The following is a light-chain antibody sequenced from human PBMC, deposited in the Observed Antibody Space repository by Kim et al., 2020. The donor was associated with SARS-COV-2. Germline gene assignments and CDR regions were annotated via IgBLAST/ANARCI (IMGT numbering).Light chain of an antibody. V-gene: IGKV1-33*01. CDR2: GAS. CDR3: QHYNDLPWA. J-gene: IGKJ1*01. CDR1: RDIINH. Sequence: AFLGDSVTITCRASRDIINHVNWYQQKPGRAPRLLIYGASFLEAGVPSRFSGSGAGTDFTFTISSLQSEDIATYYCQHYNDLPWAFGQGTKVDIK.